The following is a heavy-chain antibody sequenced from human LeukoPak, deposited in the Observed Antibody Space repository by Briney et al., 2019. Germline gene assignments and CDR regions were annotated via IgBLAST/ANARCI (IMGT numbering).Heavy chain of an antibody. D-gene: IGHD5-24*01. Sequence: SETLSLTCTASGGSISSYYWSWIRQPPGKGLEWIGYIYYSGSTNYNPSLKSRVTISVDTSKNQFSLKLSSVTAADTAVYYCASERWLQAFERQKPGWCWLYLGGQGTLVTVSS. J-gene: IGHJ4*02. V-gene: IGHV4-59*01. CDR1: GGSISSYY. CDR2: IYYSGST. CDR3: ASERWLQAFERQKPGWCWLYL.